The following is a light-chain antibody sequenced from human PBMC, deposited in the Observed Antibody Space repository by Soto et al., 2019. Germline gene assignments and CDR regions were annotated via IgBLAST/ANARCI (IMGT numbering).Light chain of an antibody. CDR2: GAS. V-gene: IGKV3-20*01. J-gene: IGKJ1*01. CDR3: QQYGGSPRT. CDR1: QSVSNNY. Sequence: EIVLTQSPGTLSLCPGERATLSCRASQSVSNNYLAWYQQKPGQAPSLLIYGASSRATGIPDRFSGSGSGTEFTLTISRLEPEDFAVFYCQQYGGSPRTFGQGTRVEIK.